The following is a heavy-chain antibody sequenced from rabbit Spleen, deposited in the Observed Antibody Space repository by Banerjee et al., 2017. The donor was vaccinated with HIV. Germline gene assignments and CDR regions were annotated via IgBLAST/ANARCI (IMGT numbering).Heavy chain of an antibody. V-gene: IGHV1S40*01. CDR3: AREGSGYYGMDL. D-gene: IGHD1-1*01. CDR2: IEAGSGGFT. Sequence: QSLEESGGDLVKPGASLTLTCKASGVSFSGSSYMCWVRQAPGKWLEWIACIEAGSGGFTYFASWAKGRFTISKTSSTTVTLQMTSLTAADTATYICAREGSGYYGMDLWGQGTLVTVS. J-gene: IGHJ6*01. CDR1: GVSFSGSSY.